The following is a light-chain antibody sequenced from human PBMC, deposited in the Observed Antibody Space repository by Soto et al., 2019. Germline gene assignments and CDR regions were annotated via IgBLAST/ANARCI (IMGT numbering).Light chain of an antibody. CDR2: EVS. V-gene: IGLV2-14*01. CDR1: SSDVGGHNY. J-gene: IGLJ2*01. CDR3: SSYTISSTLV. Sequence: HSVLTQPASVSGSPGQSIIISCTGTSSDVGGHNYVSWYQQHPGKAPKLMIHEVSNRPSGVSNRFSGSKSGNTASLTISGLQAEDEADYYCSSYTISSTLVFGGGTKLTVL.